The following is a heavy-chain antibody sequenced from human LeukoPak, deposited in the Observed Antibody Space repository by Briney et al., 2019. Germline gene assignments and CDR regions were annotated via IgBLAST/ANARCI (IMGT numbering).Heavy chain of an antibody. CDR3: ARPLPKAPYAFDI. D-gene: IGHD2-2*01. CDR1: GYTFTSYD. Sequence: GASVKVSCKASGYTFTSYDINWVRQAPGQGLEWMGIINPSGGSTSYAQKFQGRVTMTRDTSTSTVYMELSSLRSEDTAVYYCARPLPKAPYAFDIWGQGTMVTVSS. CDR2: INPSGGST. V-gene: IGHV1-46*01. J-gene: IGHJ3*02.